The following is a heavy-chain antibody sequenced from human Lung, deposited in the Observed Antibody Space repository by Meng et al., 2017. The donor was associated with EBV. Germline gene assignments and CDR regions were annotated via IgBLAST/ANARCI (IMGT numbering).Heavy chain of an antibody. J-gene: IGHJ4*02. CDR1: GFTFSSYW. CDR2: TNENGAIT. Sequence: EVPWVGSGGALVRPGGSLRLSCAAPGFTFSSYWMHWVRKAPGKGLGWVSRTNENGAITTYADSVKGRFTISRDNAKNTLYLQMNSLRAEDTAMYYCSRDLAGSVDYWGQGTLVTVSS. CDR3: SRDLAGSVDY. D-gene: IGHD1-14*01. V-gene: IGHV3-74*03.